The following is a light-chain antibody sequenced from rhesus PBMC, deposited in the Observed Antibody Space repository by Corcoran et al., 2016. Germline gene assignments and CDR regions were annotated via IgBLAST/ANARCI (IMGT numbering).Light chain of an antibody. CDR2: AAS. J-gene: IGKJ2*01. CDR1: QNIYSN. CDR3: QHYYHSPYS. Sequence: DIQMTQSPSALSASVGDRVTISCRASQNIYSNLAWYQQKPGKGPKLLIYAASSLQTVIPSRFSGSGSGTDFTLTISSLQPEDSASYYCQHYYHSPYSFGQGTKVEIK. V-gene: IGKV1S8*01.